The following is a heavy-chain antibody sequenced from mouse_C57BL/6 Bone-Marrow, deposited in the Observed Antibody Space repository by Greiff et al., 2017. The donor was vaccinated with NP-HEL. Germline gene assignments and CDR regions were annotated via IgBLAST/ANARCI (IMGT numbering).Heavy chain of an antibody. V-gene: IGHV1-64*01. J-gene: IGHJ4*01. CDR3: ARDVGYTGAMDD. CDR1: GYTFTSYW. CDR2: IHPNSGST. Sequence: VKLQQPGAELVKPGASVKLSCKASGYTFTSYWMHWVKQRPGQGLEWIGMIHPNSGSTNYNEKFKGKATWTVDKSSSTAYMQLSSLTSEDSAVXYCARDVGYTGAMDDWGQGTSVTVSS. D-gene: IGHD2-3*01.